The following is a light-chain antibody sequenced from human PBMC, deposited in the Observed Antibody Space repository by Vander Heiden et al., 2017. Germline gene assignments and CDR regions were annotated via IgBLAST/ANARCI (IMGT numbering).Light chain of an antibody. V-gene: IGKV3-20*01. CDR1: QSVSSNY. CDR2: ATS. Sequence: EVVLTQSPGTLSLSPGEGATLSCRASQSVSSNYLLWYQQKPGQAPRLLIYATSSRATGIPDRFNGSRSGTDFTLTISRLEPEDFTVYYCQQDSSSSYTFGQGTKLELK. CDR3: QQDSSSSYT. J-gene: IGKJ2*01.